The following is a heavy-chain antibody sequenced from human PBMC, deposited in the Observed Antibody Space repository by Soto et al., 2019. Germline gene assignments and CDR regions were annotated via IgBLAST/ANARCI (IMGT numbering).Heavy chain of an antibody. D-gene: IGHD1-26*01. J-gene: IGHJ4*02. CDR1: VGSFSGYY. Sequence: PSATXSLTCAVDVGSFSGYYWSWIRQPPGKGLEWIGEINHSGSTNYNPSLKSRVTISVDTSKNQFSLKPSSVTAADTAVYYCARRGATKGYFDYWGQGTLVT. CDR2: INHSGST. V-gene: IGHV4-34*01. CDR3: ARRGATKGYFDY.